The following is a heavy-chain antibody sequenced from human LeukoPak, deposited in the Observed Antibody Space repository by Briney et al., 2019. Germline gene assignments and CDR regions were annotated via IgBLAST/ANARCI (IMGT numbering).Heavy chain of an antibody. Sequence: NPSETLSLTCTVSGGSISSYYWSWIRQPPGKGLEWIGYIYYSGSTNYNPSLKSRVTISVDTSKNQFSLKLSSVTAADTAVYYCAREGEYYYGSGSYYWGQGTLVTVSS. CDR2: IYYSGST. CDR3: AREGEYYYGSGSYY. J-gene: IGHJ4*02. CDR1: GGSISSYY. V-gene: IGHV4-59*01. D-gene: IGHD3-10*01.